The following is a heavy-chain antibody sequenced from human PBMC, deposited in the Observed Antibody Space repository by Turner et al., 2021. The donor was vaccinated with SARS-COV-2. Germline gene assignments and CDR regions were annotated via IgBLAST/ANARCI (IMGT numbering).Heavy chain of an antibody. Sequence: EVQLLESGGGLVQPGGALRLSCAASGFTFSSYAMSWVRQAPGKGLEWVSAMSGSGGSTYYADSVKGRFTISRDNSKNTLYLQMNSLRAEDTAVYYCAKADRVMIVVVITLFDYWGQGTLVTVSS. D-gene: IGHD3-22*01. CDR2: MSGSGGST. CDR1: GFTFSSYA. J-gene: IGHJ4*02. V-gene: IGHV3-23*01. CDR3: AKADRVMIVVVITLFDY.